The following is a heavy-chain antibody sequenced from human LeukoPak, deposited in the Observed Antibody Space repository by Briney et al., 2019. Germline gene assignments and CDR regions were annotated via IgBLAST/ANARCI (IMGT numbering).Heavy chain of an antibody. CDR3: ARPQRPGTCYYYYMDV. CDR2: IIPIIGTA. D-gene: IGHD1-1*01. CDR1: GGTFSSYA. Sequence: GASLKVSCKAFGGTFSSYAISWVRQAPGHGLEWMGGIIPIIGTANYEQKFQGRVTITTDASTSTAYMELSSLRSEDTAVYDCARPQRPGTCYYYYMDVWGKGTTATVSS. J-gene: IGHJ6*03. V-gene: IGHV1-69*05.